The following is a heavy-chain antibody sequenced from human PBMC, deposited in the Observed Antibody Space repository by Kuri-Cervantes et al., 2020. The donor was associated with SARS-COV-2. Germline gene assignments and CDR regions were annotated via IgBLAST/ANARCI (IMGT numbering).Heavy chain of an antibody. CDR2: ISTSSSTI. V-gene: IGHV3-48*02. CDR1: GFTFSSYS. CDR3: ARGGYDSPIFYYYGMDV. Sequence: GESLKISCAASGFTFSSYSMNWVRQAPGKGLEWVSYISTSSSTIYYADSVKGRFTISRDNAKNSLYLQMNSLRDEDTAVYYCARGGYDSPIFYYYGMDVRGQGTTVTVSS. D-gene: IGHD5-12*01. J-gene: IGHJ6*02.